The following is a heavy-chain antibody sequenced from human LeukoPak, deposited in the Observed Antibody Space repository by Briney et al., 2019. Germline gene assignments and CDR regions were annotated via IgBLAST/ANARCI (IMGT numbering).Heavy chain of an antibody. CDR2: IYTSGST. D-gene: IGHD6-13*01. Sequence: SQTLSLTCTVSGGSISSGSYYWSWIRQPAGKGLEWIGRIYTSGSTNYNPSLKSRLTISVDTSKNQFSLKLSSVAAADTAVYYCARGLAADTFDYWGQGTLVTVSS. V-gene: IGHV4-61*02. CDR3: ARGLAADTFDY. J-gene: IGHJ4*02. CDR1: GGSISSGSYY.